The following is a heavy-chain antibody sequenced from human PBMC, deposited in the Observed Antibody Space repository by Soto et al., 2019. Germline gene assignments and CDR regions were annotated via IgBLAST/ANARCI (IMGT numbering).Heavy chain of an antibody. CDR2: INHRGSL. Sequence: TLSLTCTVTGASMTSGDQYWTWIRHRPGEGLEWFGYINHRGSLYYNPSPKSRVSMSVDTSKNQFSLNLSSVTAADTAVYYCARELPQRQGRNMDVWGQGTTVTVSS. V-gene: IGHV4-31*03. J-gene: IGHJ6*02. CDR3: ARELPQRQGRNMDV. D-gene: IGHD1-1*01. CDR1: GASMTSGDQY.